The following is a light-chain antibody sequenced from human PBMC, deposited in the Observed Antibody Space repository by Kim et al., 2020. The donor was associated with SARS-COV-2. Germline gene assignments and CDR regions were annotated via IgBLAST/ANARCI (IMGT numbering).Light chain of an antibody. CDR3: QQRSNWPLT. CDR2: DAS. CDR1: QSSSNY. Sequence: GERDTLTCRDRQSSSNYLAWYQQKPGQAPRRLIYDASNRATGIPPRFSGSGSGTDFTLTISSLEPEDFAIYYCQQRSNWPLTFGGGTKVDIK. J-gene: IGKJ4*01. V-gene: IGKV3-11*01.